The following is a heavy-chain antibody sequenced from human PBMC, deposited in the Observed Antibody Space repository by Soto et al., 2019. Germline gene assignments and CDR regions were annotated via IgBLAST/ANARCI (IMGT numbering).Heavy chain of an antibody. CDR3: ARVDIDYYGMDV. Sequence: SETLSLTCAVSGGSISSGGYSWSWIRQPPGKGLEWIGYIYHSGSTYYNPSLKSRVTISVDRSKNQFALKLSSVTAADTAVYYCARVDIDYYGMDVWGQGTTVTVSS. D-gene: IGHD5-12*01. CDR1: GGSISSGGYS. CDR2: IYHSGST. V-gene: IGHV4-30-2*01. J-gene: IGHJ6*02.